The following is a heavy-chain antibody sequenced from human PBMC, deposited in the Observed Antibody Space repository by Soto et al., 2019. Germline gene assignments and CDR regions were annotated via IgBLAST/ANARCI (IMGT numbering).Heavy chain of an antibody. D-gene: IGHD6-13*01. CDR1: GGSISSGGYS. V-gene: IGHV4-30-2*01. CDR2: MYHSGST. Sequence: SETLSLTCAVSGGSISSGGYSWSWIRQPPGKGLEWIGYMYHSGSTYYNPSLKSRVTISIDRSKNQFSLKLSSVTAADTAVYYCARRYSSSFDYWGQGTLVTVSS. CDR3: ARRYSSSFDY. J-gene: IGHJ4*02.